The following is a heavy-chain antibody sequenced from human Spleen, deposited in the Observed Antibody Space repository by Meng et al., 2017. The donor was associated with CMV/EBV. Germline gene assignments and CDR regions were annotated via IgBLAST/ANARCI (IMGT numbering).Heavy chain of an antibody. CDR3: AKSIVGATSSEFDY. J-gene: IGHJ4*02. Sequence: GESLKISCAASGFTFSEYAMNWVRQAPGKGLEWVSGISASGVDTYYADSVKGRFTISRDNSRNTLYVQMNSLRAEDTAVYYCAKSIVGATSSEFDYWGQGTLVTVSS. CDR2: ISASGVDT. V-gene: IGHV3-23*01. CDR1: GFTFSEYA. D-gene: IGHD1-26*01.